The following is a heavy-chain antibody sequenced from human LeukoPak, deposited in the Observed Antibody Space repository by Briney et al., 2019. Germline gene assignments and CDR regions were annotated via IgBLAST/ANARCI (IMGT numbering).Heavy chain of an antibody. D-gene: IGHD3-10*01. CDR3: ARELLLSALDY. J-gene: IGHJ4*02. CDR1: GFSLSTNA. Sequence: GGSLRLSCLTSGFSLSTNAMSWVRQAPGKGLEWVSGISGSGASTYYADSVKGRFTISRDDSRNSLYLQMNSLRAEDTAVYYCARELLLSALDYWGQGTLVTVSS. CDR2: ISGSGAST. V-gene: IGHV3-23*01.